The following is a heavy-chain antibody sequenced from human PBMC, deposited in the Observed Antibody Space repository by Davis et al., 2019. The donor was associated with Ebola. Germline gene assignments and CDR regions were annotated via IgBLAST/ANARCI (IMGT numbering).Heavy chain of an antibody. V-gene: IGHV1-69*06. Sequence: SVKVSCKASGGTFSSYAISWVRQAPGQGLEWMGGIIPIFGTANYAQKFQGRVTITADKSTSTAYMELSSLRSEDTAVYYCARSTSTPFGVVIMPYYFDYWGQGTLVTVSS. D-gene: IGHD3-3*01. CDR2: IIPIFGTA. CDR1: GGTFSSYA. J-gene: IGHJ4*02. CDR3: ARSTSTPFGVVIMPYYFDY.